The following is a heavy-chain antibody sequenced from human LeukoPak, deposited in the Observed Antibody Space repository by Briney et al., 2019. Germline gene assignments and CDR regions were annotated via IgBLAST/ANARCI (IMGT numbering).Heavy chain of an antibody. J-gene: IGHJ4*02. CDR1: GYTFTGYS. D-gene: IGHD2-15*01. CDR2: IIPNSGDT. CDR3: VRSNVVGVTSPWYFDY. V-gene: IGHV1-2*02. Sequence: ASVKVSCKASGYTFTGYSMHWVRQAPGQGLEWMGWIIPNSGDTNYAQKFQGRVTMTTDTSISTAYMDLSRLKSDDTAVYYCVRSNVVGVTSPWYFDYWGQGTLVTVSS.